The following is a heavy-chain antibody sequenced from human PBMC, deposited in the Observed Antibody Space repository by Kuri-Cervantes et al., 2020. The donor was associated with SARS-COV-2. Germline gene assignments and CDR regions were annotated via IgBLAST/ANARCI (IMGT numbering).Heavy chain of an antibody. D-gene: IGHD3-22*01. CDR1: GFTFSSYG. CDR2: ISYDGSNK. V-gene: IGHV3-30*18. J-gene: IGHJ3*02. Sequence: GGSLRLSCAASGFTFSSYGMHWVRQAPGKGLEWVAVISYDGSNKYYADSVKGRFTIPRDNSKNTLYLQMNSLRAEDTAVYYCAKDLITMIVVVTYGGFDIWGQGTMVTVSS. CDR3: AKDLITMIVVVTYGGFDI.